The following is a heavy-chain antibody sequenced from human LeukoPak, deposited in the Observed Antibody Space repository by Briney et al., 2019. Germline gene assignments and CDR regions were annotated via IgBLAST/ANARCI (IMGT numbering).Heavy chain of an antibody. CDR2: IRRDGRSK. D-gene: IGHD4-17*01. J-gene: IGHJ4*02. Sequence: GGSLRLSCSASGFTFSSYGMHWVRQAPGKGLDWVSHIRRDGRSKFYAESVKGRFTISRDNSKNTLYLQMNSLRAEDTAVYYCAKDRDDYGDDCWGQGILVTVST. CDR1: GFTFSSYG. CDR3: AKDRDDYGDDC. V-gene: IGHV3-30*02.